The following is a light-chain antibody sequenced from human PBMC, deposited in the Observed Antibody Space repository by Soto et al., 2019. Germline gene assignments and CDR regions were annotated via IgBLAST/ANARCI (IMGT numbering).Light chain of an antibody. CDR1: SNDVGRYNY. J-gene: IGLJ1*01. CDR2: EVS. CDR3: SSYTGSNIRYV. V-gene: IGLV2-14*01. Sequence: QSALTQPASVSGSPGQSITLSCTGTSNDVGRYNYVSWYQHHPGKAPKLMIYEVSDRPSGVSNRFSGSKSGNTASLTVSGLQAEDEADYYCSSYTGSNIRYVFGTGTKVTVL.